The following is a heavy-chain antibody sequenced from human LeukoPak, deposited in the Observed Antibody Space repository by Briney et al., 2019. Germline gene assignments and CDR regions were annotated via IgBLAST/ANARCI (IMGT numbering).Heavy chain of an antibody. CDR1: GFTFSSYA. J-gene: IGHJ4*02. Sequence: GGSLRLSCAASGFTFSSYAMSWVRQAPGKGLEWVSAISGSGGSTYYADSVKGRFTISRDNSKNTLYLQMNSLRAEDTAVYYCAKVLVSPYSSGWSYTDYWGQETLVTVSS. D-gene: IGHD6-19*01. V-gene: IGHV3-23*01. CDR3: AKVLVSPYSSGWSYTDY. CDR2: ISGSGGST.